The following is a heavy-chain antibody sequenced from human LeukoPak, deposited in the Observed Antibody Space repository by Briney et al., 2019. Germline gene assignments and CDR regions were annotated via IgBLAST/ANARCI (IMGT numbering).Heavy chain of an antibody. CDR2: IYPSGNT. V-gene: IGHV4-61*02. J-gene: IGHJ5*02. D-gene: IGHD2-15*01. CDR1: GGSISSSSYY. CDR3: ARDGLRYCSGDSCYIAWFDP. Sequence: TLSLTCTVSGGSISSSSYYWNWIRQPAGKGLEWIGRIYPSGNTNYNPSLKSRVTMSVDTSKNQFSLKLTSVTAADTAIYYCARDGLRYCSGDSCYIAWFDPWGQGTLVTVSS.